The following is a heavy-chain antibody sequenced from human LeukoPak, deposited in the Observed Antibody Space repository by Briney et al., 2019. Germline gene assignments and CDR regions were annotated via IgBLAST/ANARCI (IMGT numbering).Heavy chain of an antibody. CDR1: GFTFSDYY. J-gene: IGHJ5*02. CDR2: ISSSGSTI. D-gene: IGHD6-19*01. V-gene: IGHV3-11*01. CDR3: ARGPPSSGWYNHWFDP. Sequence: GGSLRLSSAASGFTFSDYYMSWIRQAPGKGLEWVSYISSSGSTIYYADSVKGRFTISRDNAKNSLYLQMNSLRAEDTAVYYCARGPPSSGWYNHWFDPWGQGTLVTASS.